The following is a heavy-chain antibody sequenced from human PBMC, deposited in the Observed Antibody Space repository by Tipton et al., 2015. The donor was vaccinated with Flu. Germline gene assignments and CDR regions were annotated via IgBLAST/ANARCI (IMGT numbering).Heavy chain of an antibody. CDR3: ARGIEMATIYNYYYGMDV. CDR1: GGTFSRYA. J-gene: IGHJ6*02. Sequence: VQLVQSGAEVKKPGSSVKVSCKASGGTFSRYAISWVRQAPGQGLEWMGRIIPILGIANYAQKFQGRVTITADKSTSTAYMELGSLRSEDTAVYYCARGIEMATIYNYYYGMDVWGQGTTVTVSS. V-gene: IGHV1-69*04. D-gene: IGHD5-24*01. CDR2: IIPILGIA.